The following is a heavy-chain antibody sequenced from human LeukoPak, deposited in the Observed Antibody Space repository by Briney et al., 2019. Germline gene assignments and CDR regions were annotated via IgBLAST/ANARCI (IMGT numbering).Heavy chain of an antibody. CDR1: GFTFDDYA. J-gene: IGHJ4*02. CDR2: ISWNSGSI. V-gene: IGHV3-9*01. CDR3: AKGLGLSVAAAGTDY. D-gene: IGHD6-13*01. Sequence: GGSLRLSCAASGFTFDDYAMHWVRQAPGNGLEWVSGISWNSGSIGYADSVKGRFTISRDNAKNSLYLQMNSLRAEDTALYYCAKGLGLSVAAAGTDYWGQGTLVTVSS.